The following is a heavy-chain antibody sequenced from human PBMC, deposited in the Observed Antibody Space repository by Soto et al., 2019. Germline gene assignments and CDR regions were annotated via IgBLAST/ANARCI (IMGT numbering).Heavy chain of an antibody. CDR2: IYYSGAT. CDR3: ARDADEGYFDS. V-gene: IGHV4-31*03. J-gene: IGHJ4*02. CDR1: GGSISTGGYY. Sequence: QVQLQESGPGLVKPSQTLSLTCTVSGGSISTGGYYWNWIRQHPGKGLEWIGYIYYSGATYFNPSPKSRFTISVDTSKNQYSLKLSSVTAADTAVYYCARDADEGYFDSWGQGTLVTVSS.